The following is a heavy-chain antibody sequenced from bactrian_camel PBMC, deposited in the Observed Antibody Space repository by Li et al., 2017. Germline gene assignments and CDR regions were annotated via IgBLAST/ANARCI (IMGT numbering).Heavy chain of an antibody. V-gene: IGHV3S5*01. CDR3: GF. CDR2: MAWAGNRP. Sequence: HVQLVESGGGLVQPGGSLRLSCAASGLTFSSYYMNWIRQAPGKGLERISGMAWAGNRPWYAASVKGRFTMSRDNAKNTLYLQMNDLKTEDTAVYCCGFWGRGTQVTVS. CDR1: GLTFSSYY. J-gene: IGHJ4*01.